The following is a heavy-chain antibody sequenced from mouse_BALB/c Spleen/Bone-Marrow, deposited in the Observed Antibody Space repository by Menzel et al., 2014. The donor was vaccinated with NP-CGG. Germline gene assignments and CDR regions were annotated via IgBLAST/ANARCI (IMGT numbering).Heavy chain of an antibody. V-gene: IGHV14-3*02. CDR1: GFNIKDYY. CDR2: IDPANGNT. CDR3: ARWLLPYGLDY. D-gene: IGHD2-3*01. Sequence: VHVKQSGAELVRSGASVKLSCTASGFNIKDYYMYWVKQRPEQGLEWIGRIDPANGNTKYDPKFQGKATITADTSSNTAYLQLSSLTSEDTAVYYCARWLLPYGLDYWGQGTSVTVSS. J-gene: IGHJ4*01.